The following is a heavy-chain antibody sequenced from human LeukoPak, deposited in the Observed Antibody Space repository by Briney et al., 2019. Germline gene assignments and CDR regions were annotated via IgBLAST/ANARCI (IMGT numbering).Heavy chain of an antibody. Sequence: PGGSLILSCAASGFTFSTYWMSWVRQAPGKGLEWVANIKQDGSDKFYVDSVKGRFTISRDNAKNSMYLQMSSLRAEDTAIYYCARVLPVASRDYWGQGTLVTVSS. CDR1: GFTFSTYW. CDR2: IKQDGSDK. CDR3: ARVLPVASRDY. V-gene: IGHV3-7*01. J-gene: IGHJ4*02. D-gene: IGHD2-2*01.